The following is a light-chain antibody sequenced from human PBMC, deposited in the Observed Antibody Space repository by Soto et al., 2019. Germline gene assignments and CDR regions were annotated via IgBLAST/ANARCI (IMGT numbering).Light chain of an antibody. CDR2: SDN. J-gene: IGLJ1*01. Sequence: QSVLTQAPSTSGTPGQRVTISCSGSSSNIGRNTVNWFQQFPGTAPKLLIHSDNQRPSGVPDRFSGSKSGTSASLAISGLKSYDEADYYCAAWDDSLNALYVFGTGTKLTVL. CDR3: AAWDDSLNALYV. V-gene: IGLV1-44*01. CDR1: SSNIGRNT.